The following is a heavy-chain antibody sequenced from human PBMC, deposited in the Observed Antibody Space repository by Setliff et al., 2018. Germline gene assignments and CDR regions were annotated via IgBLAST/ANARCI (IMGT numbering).Heavy chain of an antibody. Sequence: AGGSLRLSCTASGFTFSMYWMSWVRQAPGKGLEWVANIKQDGSEKYYVDSVKGRFTISRDNAKNSLYLQMNSLRAEDTAVYYCARVGQLWTQRYYYYGMDVWGQGTTVTVSS. J-gene: IGHJ6*02. CDR2: IKQDGSEK. D-gene: IGHD5-18*01. CDR1: GFTFSMYW. V-gene: IGHV3-7*02. CDR3: ARVGQLWTQRYYYYGMDV.